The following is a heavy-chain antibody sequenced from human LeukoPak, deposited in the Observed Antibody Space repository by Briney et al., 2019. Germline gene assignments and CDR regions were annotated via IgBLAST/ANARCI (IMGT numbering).Heavy chain of an antibody. V-gene: IGHV4-59*08. J-gene: IGHJ4*02. CDR1: GDSIRTYY. CDR2: FSDSGDT. Sequence: SETLSLTCTVSGDSIRTYYWSCVRQPPGRGLEWIGYFSDSGDTSYNTALRSRVTMSVDTSKNQFSLKLSSVTAADTAVYYCATHVRRSYNRYFDYCGQGTLVTVSS. D-gene: IGHD1-1*01. CDR3: ATHVRRSYNRYFDY.